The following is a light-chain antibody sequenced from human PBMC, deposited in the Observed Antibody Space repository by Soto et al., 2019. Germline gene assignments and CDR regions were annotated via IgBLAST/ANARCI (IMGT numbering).Light chain of an antibody. CDR1: ALPNQY. Sequence: SYELTQPPSVSVSPGQTARITCSGDALPNQYAYWYQQKPGQAPVVVIYKDNERPSGIPERFSGSTSGTTVTLTISGVQAEDEADYFCQSSDSSGRYPYVFGTGTQLTVL. J-gene: IGLJ7*01. V-gene: IGLV3-25*02. CDR3: QSSDSSGRYPYV. CDR2: KDN.